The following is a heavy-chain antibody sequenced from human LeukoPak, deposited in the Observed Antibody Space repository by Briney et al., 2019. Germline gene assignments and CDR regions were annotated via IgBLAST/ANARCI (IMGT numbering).Heavy chain of an antibody. CDR2: FHISGSR. CDR3: ARDWGIEAMGGHFYYYGMDV. V-gene: IGHV4-4*07. J-gene: IGHJ6*02. CDR1: GGSISSYY. Sequence: SETLSLTCTVSGGSISSYYWSWVRQPAGKGLEWIGRFHISGSRKYNPSLKSRVTMSVDTSNNQFSLELTSVTAADTAVYYCARDWGIEAMGGHFYYYGMDVWGQGTTVTVS. D-gene: IGHD6-13*01.